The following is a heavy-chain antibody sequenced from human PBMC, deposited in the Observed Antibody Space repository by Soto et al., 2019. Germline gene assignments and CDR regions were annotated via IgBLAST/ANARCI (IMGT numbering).Heavy chain of an antibody. CDR2: ICVGSGNK. V-gene: IGHV1-58*02. D-gene: IGHD3-22*01. Sequence: VKVASTPSGFSFYHSAMSLVRQARGQRREGIGWICVGSGNKNYAQKFQERVTISWDMSTNTAYLELSSLRSEDTAVYYCAAESYYESNGTKGLIDWGQGTLVTVSS. CDR1: GFSFYHSA. J-gene: IGHJ1*01. CDR3: AAESYYESNGTKGLID.